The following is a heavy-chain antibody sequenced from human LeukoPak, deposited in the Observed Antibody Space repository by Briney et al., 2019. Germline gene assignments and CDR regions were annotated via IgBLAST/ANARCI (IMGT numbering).Heavy chain of an antibody. Sequence: SETLSLTCTVSGGSISSYYWSWIRQPPGKGLEWIGYIYYSGSTNYNPSLKSRVTISVDTSKNQFSLKLSSVTAADTAVYYCARQGHSSGWYGGLFDYWGQGTLVTVSS. CDR1: GGSISSYY. CDR3: ARQGHSSGWYGGLFDY. J-gene: IGHJ4*02. CDR2: IYYSGST. V-gene: IGHV4-59*08. D-gene: IGHD6-19*01.